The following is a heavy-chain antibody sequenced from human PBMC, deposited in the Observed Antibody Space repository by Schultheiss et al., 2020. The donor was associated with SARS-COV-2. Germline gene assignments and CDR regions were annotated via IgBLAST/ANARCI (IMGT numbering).Heavy chain of an antibody. CDR2: ISSDSVYT. D-gene: IGHD4-17*01. J-gene: IGHJ4*02. CDR1: GFTFSDYY. CDR3: ARDPDYGDYEYYFDY. V-gene: IGHV3-11*06. Sequence: GESLKISCTVSGFTFSDYYMNWIRQVPGKGLEWISHISSDSVYTNYANSVKGRFTISRDNAKNSLHLQMNSLRADDTAVYYCARDPDYGDYEYYFDYWGQGTLVTVSS.